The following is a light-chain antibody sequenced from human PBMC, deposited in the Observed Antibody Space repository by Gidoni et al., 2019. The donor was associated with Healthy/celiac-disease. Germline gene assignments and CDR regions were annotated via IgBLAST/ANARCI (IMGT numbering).Light chain of an antibody. J-gene: IGKJ3*01. CDR1: QSVSSN. V-gene: IGKV3-15*01. CDR2: GAS. CDR3: QQYNNWPSLT. Sequence: PGERATLSCRASQSVSSNLAWYQQKPGQAPRLLIYGASTRATGIPARFSGSGSGTEFTLTISSLQSEDFAVYYCQQYNNWPSLTFGPGTKVDIK.